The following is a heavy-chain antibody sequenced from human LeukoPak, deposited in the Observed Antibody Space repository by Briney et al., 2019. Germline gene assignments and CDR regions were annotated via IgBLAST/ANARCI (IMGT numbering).Heavy chain of an antibody. V-gene: IGHV4-4*02. Sequence: PSGTLSLTCAVSGGSISSSNWWSWVRQPPGKGLEWIGEIYHSGSTNYNPSLKSRVTISVDKSKNQSSLKLSSVTAADTAVYYCARDFSKGYCSGGSCYAGDYYYYGMDVWGKGTTVTVSS. D-gene: IGHD2-15*01. CDR3: ARDFSKGYCSGGSCYAGDYYYYGMDV. CDR2: IYHSGST. CDR1: GGSISSSNW. J-gene: IGHJ6*04.